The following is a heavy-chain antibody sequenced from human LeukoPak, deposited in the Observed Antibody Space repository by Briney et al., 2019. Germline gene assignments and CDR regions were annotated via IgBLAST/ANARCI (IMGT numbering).Heavy chain of an antibody. J-gene: IGHJ4*02. V-gene: IGHV3-30*18. CDR3: AKSWELLWVYY. CDR2: ISYDGSNQ. CDR1: GFTFSNYG. Sequence: PGGSLRLSCAASGFTFSNYGMHWVRQPPGKGLEWVAIISYDGSNQYYVDSVKGRFTISRDNSKNTLYLQMNSLKAEDTAVYYCAKSWELLWVYYWGQGTLVTVSS. D-gene: IGHD1-26*01.